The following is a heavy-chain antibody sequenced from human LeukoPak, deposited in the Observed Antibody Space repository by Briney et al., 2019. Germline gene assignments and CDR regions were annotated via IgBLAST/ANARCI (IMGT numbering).Heavy chain of an antibody. CDR3: GRAGPVTKDHFMDV. D-gene: IGHD2-2*01. J-gene: IGHJ6*03. CDR1: GFTFNNYW. Sequence: PGGSLRLSCVASGFTFNNYWMDWVRQAPGKGLEWVASIKPDGSQKDYVDSVKGRFTISRDNAKNSLFLQMNSLSAEDTAVYYCGRAGPVTKDHFMDVWGKGTTDTVSS. CDR2: IKPDGSQK. V-gene: IGHV3-7*01.